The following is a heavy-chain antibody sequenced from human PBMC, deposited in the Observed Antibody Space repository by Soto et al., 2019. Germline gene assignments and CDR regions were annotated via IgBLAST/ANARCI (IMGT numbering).Heavy chain of an antibody. D-gene: IGHD3-10*01. V-gene: IGHV4-4*02. CDR1: SGSISSSNW. CDR2: IYHSGST. J-gene: IGHJ4*02. CDR3: ARASGSSLDY. Sequence: QVQLQESGPGLVKPSGTLSLTCAVSSGSISSSNWWSWVRQPPGKGLEWIGEIYHSGSTNYNPSLKRRVTRSVDKPKTQFAPKLSSVTAADTAVYYCARASGSSLDYWGQGTLVTVSS.